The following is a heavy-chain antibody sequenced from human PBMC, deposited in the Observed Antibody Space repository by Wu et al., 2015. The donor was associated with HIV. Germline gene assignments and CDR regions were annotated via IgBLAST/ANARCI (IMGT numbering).Heavy chain of an antibody. J-gene: IGHJ4*02. CDR2: ISAYNGNT. V-gene: IGHV1-18*01. D-gene: IGHD3-9*01. CDR3: ARGPYYDILTGYQYYFDY. CDR1: GYSFRSYG. Sequence: QVQLVQSGPEVKKPGASVKVSCKASGYSFRSYGISWVRQAPGQGLEWMGWISAYNGNTNYAQKLQGRVTMTTDTSTSTAYMELRSLRSDDTAVYYCARGPYYDILTGYQYYFDYWGQGTLVTVSS.